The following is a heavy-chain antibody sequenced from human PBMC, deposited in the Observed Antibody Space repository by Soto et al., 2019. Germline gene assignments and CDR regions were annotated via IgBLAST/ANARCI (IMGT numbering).Heavy chain of an antibody. D-gene: IGHD3-3*01. CDR3: ARDPYYDFWSGLDI. J-gene: IGHJ3*02. CDR1: GGSISSGDSY. Sequence: SETLSLTCTVSGGSISSGDSYWSWIRQPPGKGLEWIGYIYYSGSTYYNPSLKSRVSISVDTSKNQFSLKLSSVTAADTAVYYCARDPYYDFWSGLDIWGQGTMVTVSS. V-gene: IGHV4-30-4*01. CDR2: IYYSGST.